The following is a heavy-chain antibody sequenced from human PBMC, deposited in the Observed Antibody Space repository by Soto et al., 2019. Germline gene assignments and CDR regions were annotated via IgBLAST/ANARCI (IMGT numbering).Heavy chain of an antibody. V-gene: IGHV4-34*01. D-gene: IGHD4-17*01. CDR3: ARIPGSDYSDPHDY. CDR2: INHSGST. J-gene: IGHJ4*02. Sequence: ETLALACAVYGGSFSGYHWTGIRQAPGKGLEWIGEINHSGSTNKPSLKSRVTISADMSQKKFSLKLTSVTAADTAVYYCARIPGSDYSDPHDYWGQGTVVTVSS. CDR1: GGSFSGYH.